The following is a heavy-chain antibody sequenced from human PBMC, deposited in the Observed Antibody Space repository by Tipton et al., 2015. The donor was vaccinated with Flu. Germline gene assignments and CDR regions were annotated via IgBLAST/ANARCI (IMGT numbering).Heavy chain of an antibody. Sequence: QSGAEVKKPGESLKISCKGSGYIFTRDWIAWVRQMPGKGLEWMGIIYPGDSDTRYSPSFQGQVTISADKSITTAYLQWSSLKASDTAMYYCARSSDYEFFDYWGQGTLVTVSS. CDR2: IYPGDSDT. CDR3: ARSSDYEFFDY. CDR1: GYIFTRDW. J-gene: IGHJ4*02. D-gene: IGHD4-17*01. V-gene: IGHV5-51*01.